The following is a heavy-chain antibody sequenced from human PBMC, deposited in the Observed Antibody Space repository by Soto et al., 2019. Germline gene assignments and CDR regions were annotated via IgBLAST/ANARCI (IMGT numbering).Heavy chain of an antibody. J-gene: IGHJ6*02. CDR2: IIPIFGTA. V-gene: IGHV1-69*01. D-gene: IGHD6-13*01. CDR3: ARGYSSSWDYYYYGMDV. CDR1: GGTFSSYA. Sequence: QVQLVQSGAEVQKPGSSVKVSCKASGGTFSSYAISWVRQAPGQGLEWMGGIIPIFGTANYAQKFQGRATITADEHKSTAYIELSSVRSEDTAVYYCARGYSSSWDYYYYGMDVWGQGTTVTVSS.